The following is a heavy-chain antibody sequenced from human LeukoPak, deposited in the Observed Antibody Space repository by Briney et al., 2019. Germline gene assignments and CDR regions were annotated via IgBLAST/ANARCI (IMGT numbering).Heavy chain of an antibody. CDR1: GFTFSDYY. CDR2: ISSSSRYT. D-gene: IGHD6-13*01. V-gene: IGHV3-11*06. J-gene: IGHJ3*02. CDR3: ARIGYSNWGDALDI. Sequence: PGGSLRLSCAASGFTFSDYYMSWIRQAPGKGLEWVSYISSSSRYTNYADSVKGRFSISRDNAKNSLYLQMNSLRAEDTAVYYCARIGYSNWGDALDIWGQGTMVTASS.